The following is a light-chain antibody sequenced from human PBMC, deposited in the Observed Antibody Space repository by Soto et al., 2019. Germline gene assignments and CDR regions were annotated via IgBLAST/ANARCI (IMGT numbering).Light chain of an antibody. CDR2: SAS. CDR3: LQHHNRHT. V-gene: IGKV3-15*01. CDR1: ESINTN. J-gene: IGKJ4*01. Sequence: EMVMTQSPATLSVSPGGRATLSCRASESINTNLAWYQQRPGQPPRLLIYSASVRATGIPARFSGSGSGTEFTLTISSLQSEDFAIYYCLQHHNRHTFGGGTKVDIK.